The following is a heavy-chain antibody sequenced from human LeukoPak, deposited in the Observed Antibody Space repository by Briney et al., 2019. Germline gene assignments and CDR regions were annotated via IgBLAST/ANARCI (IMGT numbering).Heavy chain of an antibody. CDR3: ARSSIIAAAGPYYFDY. J-gene: IGHJ4*02. CDR1: GFIFSDYY. Sequence: GGSLRLSCTTSGFIFSDYYMSWIRQAPGKGLEWVSYISSSGSIIYYADSVKGRFTISRDNAKNSLYLQMNSLRSEDTAVYYCARSSIIAAAGPYYFDYWGQGTLVTVSS. CDR2: ISSSGSII. D-gene: IGHD6-13*01. V-gene: IGHV3-11*01.